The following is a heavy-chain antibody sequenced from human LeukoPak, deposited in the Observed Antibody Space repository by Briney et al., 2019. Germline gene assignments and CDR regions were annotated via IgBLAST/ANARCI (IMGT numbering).Heavy chain of an antibody. CDR3: ARGLVVSGPGYYSYGMDV. J-gene: IGHJ6*04. CDR1: GYSISTGYY. CDR2: IYHSGRT. D-gene: IGHD6-19*01. V-gene: IGHV4-38-2*01. Sequence: SETLSLTCAVSGYSISTGYYWDWIRQPPGKGLEWIGTIYHSGRTYYIPSLKSRATISVDTSKNQFSLKLTSVTAADTAVYYCARGLVVSGPGYYSYGMDVWGKGTTVTVSS.